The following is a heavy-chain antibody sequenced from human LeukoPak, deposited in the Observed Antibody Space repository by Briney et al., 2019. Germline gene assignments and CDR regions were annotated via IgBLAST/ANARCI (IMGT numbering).Heavy chain of an antibody. V-gene: IGHV3-23*01. J-gene: IGHJ6*02. CDR2: ISGSGGST. CDR1: GFTFSSYA. CDR3: AKDIVGEYYYYYGMDV. Sequence: GGSLRLSCAASGFTFSSYAMSWVRQAPGKGLEWVSAISGSGGSTYYADSVKGRFTISRGNSKNTLYLQMNSLRAEDTAVYYCAKDIVGEYYYYYGMDVWGQGTTVTVSS. D-gene: IGHD2-15*01.